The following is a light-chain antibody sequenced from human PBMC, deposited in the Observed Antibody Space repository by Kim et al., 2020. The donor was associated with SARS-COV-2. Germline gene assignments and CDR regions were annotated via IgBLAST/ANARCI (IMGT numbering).Light chain of an antibody. CDR2: DAS. J-gene: IGKJ1*01. V-gene: IGKV1-5*01. Sequence: GDRVTIPCRASQSTSSRLAWYQERLGYAPRLRIYDASSWESGVPSRFSGSVFESESTLAISILQTVDFSTYDCQHYISPSWTFGQGTNV. CDR3: QHYISPSWT. CDR1: QSTSSR.